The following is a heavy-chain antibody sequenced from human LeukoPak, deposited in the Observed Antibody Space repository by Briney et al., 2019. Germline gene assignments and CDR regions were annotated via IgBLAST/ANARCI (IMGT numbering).Heavy chain of an antibody. D-gene: IGHD5-18*01. Sequence: GRSLRLSCAASGFTFSSYGMHWVRQAPGKGLEWGAVISYDGSNKYYADSVKGRFTISRDNSNNTLYLQMNSLRAEDTAVYYCAKDAAYGYDRFDYWGQGPQVTVSS. J-gene: IGHJ4*02. CDR3: AKDAAYGYDRFDY. CDR2: ISYDGSNK. CDR1: GFTFSSYG. V-gene: IGHV3-30*18.